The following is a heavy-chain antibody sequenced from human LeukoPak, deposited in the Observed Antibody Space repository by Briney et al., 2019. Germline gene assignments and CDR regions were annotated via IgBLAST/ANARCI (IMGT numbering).Heavy chain of an antibody. D-gene: IGHD1-26*01. Sequence: GGSLRLSCAASGFTFSSYAMHWVRQAPGKGLEWVAVISYDGSNKYYADSVKGRFTISRDNSKNTLYLQMNSLRAEDTAVYYCARVGDGPYSGSYYRAFDIWGQGTMVTVSS. CDR1: GFTFSSYA. V-gene: IGHV3-30-3*01. CDR2: ISYDGSNK. CDR3: ARVGDGPYSGSYYRAFDI. J-gene: IGHJ3*02.